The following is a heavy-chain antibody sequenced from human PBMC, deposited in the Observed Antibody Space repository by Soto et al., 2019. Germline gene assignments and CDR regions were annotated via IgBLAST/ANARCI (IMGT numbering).Heavy chain of an antibody. CDR3: ARHYGDYRGNFDY. V-gene: IGHV3-53*04. CDR1: GFTFSSYA. J-gene: IGHJ4*02. CDR2: IYSGGST. Sequence: GGSLRLSCAASGFTFSSYAMSWVRQAPGKGLEWVSVIYSGGSTYYADSVKGRFTISRHNSKNTLYLQMNSLRAEDTAVYYCARHYGDYRGNFDYWGQGTLVTVSS. D-gene: IGHD4-17*01.